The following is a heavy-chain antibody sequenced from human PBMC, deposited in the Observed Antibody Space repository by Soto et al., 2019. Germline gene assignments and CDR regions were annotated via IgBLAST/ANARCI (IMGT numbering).Heavy chain of an antibody. J-gene: IGHJ6*02. V-gene: IGHV1-18*01. D-gene: IGHD3-3*01. CDR1: GYNFRTFG. Sequence: QVQLVQSGAEVKEPGASVKVSCKTSGYNFRTFGVSWVRQAPGQGLEWIGWISGYNGDTDYTHNLKGRVNMTTDRFTGTAYMEMRSLTADDTAVYSCARFKVFGADNSPLYYYGMDVWGQGTMVTVSS. CDR3: ARFKVFGADNSPLYYYGMDV. CDR2: ISGYNGDT.